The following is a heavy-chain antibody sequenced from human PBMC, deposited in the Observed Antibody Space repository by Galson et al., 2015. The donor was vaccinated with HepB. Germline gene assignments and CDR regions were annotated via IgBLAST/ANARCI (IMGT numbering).Heavy chain of an antibody. CDR3: ATLLPPRETRNVLRYFDWLLDSPLLLDG. CDR1: GYTLTELS. CDR2: FDPEDGET. V-gene: IGHV1-24*01. Sequence: SVKVSCKVSGYTLTELSMHWVRQAPGKGLEWMGGFDPEDGETIYAQKFQGRVTMTEDTSTDTAYMELSSLRSEDTAVYYCATLLPPRETRNVLRYFDWLLDSPLLLDGWGQGTLVTVSS. J-gene: IGHJ4*02. D-gene: IGHD3-9*01.